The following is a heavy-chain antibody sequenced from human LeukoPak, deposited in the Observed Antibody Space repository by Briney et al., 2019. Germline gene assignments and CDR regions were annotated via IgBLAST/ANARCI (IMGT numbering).Heavy chain of an antibody. J-gene: IGHJ3*02. CDR3: ARDPGYYGSGTRGAFDI. CDR2: IYHSGST. D-gene: IGHD3-10*01. V-gene: IGHV4-38-2*02. CDR1: AYSISSGYY. Sequence: SETLSLTCTDSAYSISSGYYWGWIRQPPGKGQECIGTIYHSGSTYYNPSLKSRVTISLDTPKNQFSLKLSSGTAADTAVYYCARDPGYYGSGTRGAFDIWGQGTMVTVSS.